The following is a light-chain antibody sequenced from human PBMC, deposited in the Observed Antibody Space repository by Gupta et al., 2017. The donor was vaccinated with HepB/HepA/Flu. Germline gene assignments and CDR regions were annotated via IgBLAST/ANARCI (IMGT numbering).Light chain of an antibody. CDR1: QSISSY. Sequence: DIHITQSPSSLSASVGDRVTITWRASQSISSYLDWYHQKPGKAPKRLIYAASSLQSGVPSRFSGSGSGTDFTLTISSLQPEDFATYYCQQSYSTPFTFGPGTKVEIK. J-gene: IGKJ3*01. CDR2: AAS. V-gene: IGKV1-39*01. CDR3: QQSYSTPFT.